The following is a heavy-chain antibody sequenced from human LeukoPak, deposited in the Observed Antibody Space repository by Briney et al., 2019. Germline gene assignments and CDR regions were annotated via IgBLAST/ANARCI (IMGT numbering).Heavy chain of an antibody. D-gene: IGHD4-17*01. CDR1: NFTFCVYA. CDR3: AKDRDGDFYFYMDV. Sequence: GGSLRLSCAASNFTFCVYAMSWVRQAPGKGLEWISLISASGDKTNYADSVKGRFTVSRDNSRNTMYLQMDSLRAEDTAVYYCAKDRDGDFYFYMDVWGTGTTVIVSS. V-gene: IGHV3-23*01. CDR2: ISASGDKT. J-gene: IGHJ6*03.